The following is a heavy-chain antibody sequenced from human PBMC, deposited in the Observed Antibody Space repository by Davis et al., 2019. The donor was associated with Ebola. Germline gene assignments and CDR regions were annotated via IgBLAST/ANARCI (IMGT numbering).Heavy chain of an antibody. CDR3: AREADYYDSSGYSHYFDY. D-gene: IGHD3-22*01. CDR2: ISSSSSYI. V-gene: IGHV3-21*01. CDR1: GFTFSRYT. J-gene: IGHJ4*02. Sequence: GESLNISCAASGFTFSRYTMNWVRQAPGKGLEWVSSISSSSSYIYYADSVKGRFTISRDNAKNSLYLQMNSLRAEDTAVYYCAREADYYDSSGYSHYFDYWGQGTLVTVSS.